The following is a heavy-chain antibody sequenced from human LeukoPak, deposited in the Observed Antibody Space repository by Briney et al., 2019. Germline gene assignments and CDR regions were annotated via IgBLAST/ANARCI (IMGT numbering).Heavy chain of an antibody. Sequence: ASVKVSCKASGGTFSSYAISWVRQAPGQGLEWMGGIIPIFGTANYAQKFQGRVTITADKSTSTAYMELSSLRSEDTAVHYCARTFYDSSGYAYYYYYYMDVWGKGTTVTVSS. V-gene: IGHV1-69*06. D-gene: IGHD3-22*01. CDR3: ARTFYDSSGYAYYYYYYMDV. CDR1: GGTFSSYA. J-gene: IGHJ6*03. CDR2: IIPIFGTA.